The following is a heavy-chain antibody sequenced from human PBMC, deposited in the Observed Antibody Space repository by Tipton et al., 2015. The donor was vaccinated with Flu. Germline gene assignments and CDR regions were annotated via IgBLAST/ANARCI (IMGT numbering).Heavy chain of an antibody. CDR1: GGSISSSSYY. J-gene: IGHJ6*02. V-gene: IGHV4-39*07. CDR3: ARGGSGYPPGGMDV. CDR2: IYYSGST. D-gene: IGHD3-22*01. Sequence: LRLSCTVSGGSISSSSYYWGWIRQPPGKGLEWIGSIYYSGSTYYNPSLKSRVTISVDTSKNQFSLKLSSVTAADTAVYYCARGGSGYPPGGMDVWGQGTTVTVSS.